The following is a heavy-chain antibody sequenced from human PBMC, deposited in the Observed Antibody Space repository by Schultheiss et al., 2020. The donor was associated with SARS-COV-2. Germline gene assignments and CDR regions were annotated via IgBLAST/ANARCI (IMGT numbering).Heavy chain of an antibody. D-gene: IGHD1-1*01. J-gene: IGHJ5*02. CDR1: GYTFTSYY. CDR2: INPNSGGT. V-gene: IGHV1-2*02. Sequence: ASVKVSCKASGYTFTSYYMHWVRQAPGQGLEWMGWINPNSGGTNYAQKFQGRVTMTRNTSISTAYMELSSLRSEDTAVYYCARAPSFGWTGTTYCFDPWGQGTLVTVSS. CDR3: ARAPSFGWTGTTYCFDP.